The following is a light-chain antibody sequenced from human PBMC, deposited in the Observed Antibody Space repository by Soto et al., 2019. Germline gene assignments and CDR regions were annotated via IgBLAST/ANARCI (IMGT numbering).Light chain of an antibody. V-gene: IGKV4-1*01. Sequence: DIVMTQSPDSLAVSLGEGAIINCKSSQSLLYTSNNKNYLAWYQQKPGQPPKLLIYWASTRESGVPDRFSGSGSGTDFTLSISSLQAEDVAVYYCQQYYSTPRTFGQGTKVDIK. CDR2: WAS. J-gene: IGKJ1*01. CDR3: QQYYSTPRT. CDR1: QSLLYTSNNKNY.